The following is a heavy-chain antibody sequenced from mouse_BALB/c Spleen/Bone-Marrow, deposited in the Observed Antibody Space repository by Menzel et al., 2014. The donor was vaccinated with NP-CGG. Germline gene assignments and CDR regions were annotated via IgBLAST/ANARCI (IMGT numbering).Heavy chain of an antibody. CDR2: IRSKSNNYAT. Sequence: EVQLQQSGGGLVQPKGSLKLPCAASGFTFNTYAMNWVRRAPGKGLEWVARIRSKSNNYATYYADSVKDRFTISRDDSQSMLYLQMNNLKTEDTAMYYCVRQNYDYAWFAYWGQGTLVTVSA. J-gene: IGHJ3*01. D-gene: IGHD2-4*01. V-gene: IGHV10-1*02. CDR3: VRQNYDYAWFAY. CDR1: GFTFNTYA.